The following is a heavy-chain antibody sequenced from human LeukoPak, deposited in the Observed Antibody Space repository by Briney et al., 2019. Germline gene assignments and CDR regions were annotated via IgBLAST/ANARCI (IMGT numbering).Heavy chain of an antibody. Sequence: PSETLSLTCTVSDDSITMYYWTWIRQPPGKGLEWIGYVDHTGSTKFNPSLNGRVSISRDTSNNFFSLRLRSVTAADTAVYFCARGRVSSSTWYSTYYYFFYMDFWGKGTTVAVSS. CDR1: DDSITMYY. CDR3: ARGRVSSSTWYSTYYYFFYMDF. CDR2: VDHTGST. D-gene: IGHD4-11*01. V-gene: IGHV4-59*01. J-gene: IGHJ6*03.